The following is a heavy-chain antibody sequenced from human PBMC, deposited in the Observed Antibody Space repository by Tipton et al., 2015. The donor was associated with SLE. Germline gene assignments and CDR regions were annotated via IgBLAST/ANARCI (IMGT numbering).Heavy chain of an antibody. V-gene: IGHV4-34*01. J-gene: IGHJ4*02. CDR1: GGSFSGYY. CDR2: INHSGSI. D-gene: IGHD3-22*01. Sequence: TLSLTCAVYGGSFSGYYWSWIRQPPGKGLEWIGEINHSGSITYNPSLKSRVTISVDTSKNQFFLKLDSVTAADTAVYYCARVDNSGYYCFDDWGQGTLVTVSS. CDR3: ARVDNSGYYCFDD.